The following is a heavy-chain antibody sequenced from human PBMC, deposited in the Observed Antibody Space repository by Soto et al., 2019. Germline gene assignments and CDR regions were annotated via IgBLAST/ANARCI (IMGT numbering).Heavy chain of an antibody. CDR3: AKDPFEITFGGLFDY. V-gene: IGHV3-23*01. CDR1: GFTFSSYA. Sequence: GGSLRLSCAASGFTFSSYAMSWVRQAPGKGLEWVSAISGSGGSTYYADSVKGRFTISRDNSKNTLYLQMNSLRAEDTAVYYCAKDPFEITFGGLFDYWGQGTLVTVSS. D-gene: IGHD3-16*01. CDR2: ISGSGGST. J-gene: IGHJ4*02.